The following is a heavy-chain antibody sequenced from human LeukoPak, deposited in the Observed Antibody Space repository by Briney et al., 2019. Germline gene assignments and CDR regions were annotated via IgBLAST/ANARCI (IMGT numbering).Heavy chain of an antibody. CDR3: ARVRTCYYFDY. Sequence: GGSLRLSCAASGFTVSSNYMSWVRQAPGKGLEWVSVIYSGGSTYYADSVKGRFTISRDNSKNTLYLQMNSLRAEDTAVYYCARVRTCYYFDYWGQGTLVTVSS. V-gene: IGHV3-66*01. J-gene: IGHJ4*02. D-gene: IGHD1-1*01. CDR1: GFTVSSNY. CDR2: IYSGGST.